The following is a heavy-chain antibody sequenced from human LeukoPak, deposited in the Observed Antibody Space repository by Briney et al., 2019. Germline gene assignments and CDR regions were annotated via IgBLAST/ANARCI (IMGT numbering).Heavy chain of an antibody. V-gene: IGHV4-59*08. Sequence: SETLSLTCTVSGGSITNYYWSWIRPPPGEGLEWIGYVYASGATNSNPSLKSRVTISVDTSKNQFSLKLSSVTAVDTAVYYCARHGKGVTYFYTFDIWGQGTVVAVSS. CDR1: GGSITNYY. CDR3: ARHGKGVTYFYTFDI. D-gene: IGHD2/OR15-2a*01. CDR2: VYASGAT. J-gene: IGHJ3*02.